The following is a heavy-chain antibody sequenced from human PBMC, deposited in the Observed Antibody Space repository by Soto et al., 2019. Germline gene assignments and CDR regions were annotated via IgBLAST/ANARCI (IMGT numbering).Heavy chain of an antibody. V-gene: IGHV3-23*01. CDR1: GFTFTKYA. J-gene: IGHJ4*02. D-gene: IGHD2-2*01. CDR2: ISKSGGDT. Sequence: PGGSLRLSCAASGFTFTKYAMTWGRQAPGKGLEWVSSISKSGGDTYYADSVKGRFTISRDNSKNTLYLQMNGLRAEDTALYFCAKDTYSSSWYFWGQGTLVTVSS. CDR3: AKDTYSSSWYF.